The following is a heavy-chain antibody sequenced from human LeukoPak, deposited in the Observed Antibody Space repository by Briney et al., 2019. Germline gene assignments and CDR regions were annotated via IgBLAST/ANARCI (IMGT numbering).Heavy chain of an antibody. J-gene: IGHJ4*02. D-gene: IGHD2-2*01. CDR2: ISYDGAHE. CDR1: GFTFSKYG. V-gene: IGHV3-30*03. Sequence: GMSLRLSCVVSGFTFSKYGVHWVRQAPGEGLRWLAVISYDGAHEYYSDSVKGRFTISRDNSKNTVYLQVSSLRAEDTAVYYCARWGSTSCYDYWGQGTLVTVSS. CDR3: ARWGSTSCYDY.